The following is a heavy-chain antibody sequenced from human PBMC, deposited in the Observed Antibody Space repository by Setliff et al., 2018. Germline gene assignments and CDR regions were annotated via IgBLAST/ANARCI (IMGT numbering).Heavy chain of an antibody. V-gene: IGHV7-4-1*02. J-gene: IGHJ6*03. D-gene: IGHD3-10*01. Sequence: ASVKVSCKASGSTFTTYAISWMRQAPGQGLEWMGWINTNTWNPSYAQGFTGRFVFSLDTSVRPAYLQISSLKAEDTALYYCARASRFGTIKYRGDYYMDVWGKGTTVTVSS. CDR3: ARASRFGTIKYRGDYYMDV. CDR2: INTNTWNP. CDR1: GSTFTTYA.